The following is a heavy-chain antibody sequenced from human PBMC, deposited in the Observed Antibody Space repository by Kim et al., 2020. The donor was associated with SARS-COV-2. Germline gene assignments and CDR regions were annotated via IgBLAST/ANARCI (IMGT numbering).Heavy chain of an antibody. D-gene: IGHD2-21*01. Sequence: SETLSLTCAVYGGSFSGYYWCWIRQPPGKGLEWIGEINHSGSTNYNPSLKSRVTISVDTSKNQFSLKLSSVTAADTAVYYCARGGHIRYWGQGTLVTVSS. J-gene: IGHJ4*02. V-gene: IGHV4-34*01. CDR3: ARGGHIRY. CDR1: GGSFSGYY. CDR2: INHSGST.